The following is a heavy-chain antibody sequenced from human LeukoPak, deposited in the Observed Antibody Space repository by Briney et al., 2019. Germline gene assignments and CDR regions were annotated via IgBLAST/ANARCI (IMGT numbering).Heavy chain of an antibody. J-gene: IGHJ6*02. V-gene: IGHV4-4*07. CDR3: ARAIAVAGTENLYYYYGMDV. Sequence: SETLSLTCTVSGGSISSYYWSWIRQPAGKGLEWIGRIYTSGSTNYNPSLKGRVTMSVDTSKNQFSLKLSSVTAADTAVYYCARAIAVAGTENLYYYYGMDVWGQGTTVTVSS. CDR2: IYTSGST. CDR1: GGSISSYY. D-gene: IGHD6-19*01.